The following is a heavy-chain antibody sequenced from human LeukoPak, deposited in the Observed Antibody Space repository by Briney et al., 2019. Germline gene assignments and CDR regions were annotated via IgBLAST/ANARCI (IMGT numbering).Heavy chain of an antibody. D-gene: IGHD5-18*01. CDR3: AREVSYGPFDY. J-gene: IGHJ4*02. CDR1: GGSISSGGYS. CDR2: IYHSGST. Sequence: SETLSLTCAVSGGSISSGGYSWSWIRQPPGKGLEWIGYIYHSGSTCYNPSLKSRVTISVDRSKNQFSLKLSSVTAADTAVYYCAREVSYGPFDYWGQGTLVTVSS. V-gene: IGHV4-30-2*01.